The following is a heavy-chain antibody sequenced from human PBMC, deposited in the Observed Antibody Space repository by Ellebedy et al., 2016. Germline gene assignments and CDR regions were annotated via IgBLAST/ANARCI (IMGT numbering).Heavy chain of an antibody. Sequence: GGSLRLXCAASGFTFSSYAMSWVRQAPGKGLEWVSSISSSSYIYYADSVKGRFTISRDNAKNSLYLQMNSLRAEDTAVYYCASSIVVVPGKEAFDIWGQGTMVTVSS. D-gene: IGHD2-2*01. CDR1: GFTFSSYA. CDR3: ASSIVVVPGKEAFDI. V-gene: IGHV3-21*01. CDR2: ISSSSYI. J-gene: IGHJ3*02.